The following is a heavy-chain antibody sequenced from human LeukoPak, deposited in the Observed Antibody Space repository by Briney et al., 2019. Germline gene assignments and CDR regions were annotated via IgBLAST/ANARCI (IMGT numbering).Heavy chain of an antibody. J-gene: IGHJ4*02. V-gene: IGHV3-9*01. CDR2: ISWNRGSI. CDR3: TTVGSYGDYDDY. Sequence: GGSLRLSCAASGFTFADDAMHWGRQTPGKGLEWGSGISWNRGSIGYADSVKGRFTISRDTATTSLYLQMNSLTAEDPALYYCTTVGSYGDYDDYWGQGTLVTVSS. D-gene: IGHD4-17*01. CDR1: GFTFADDA.